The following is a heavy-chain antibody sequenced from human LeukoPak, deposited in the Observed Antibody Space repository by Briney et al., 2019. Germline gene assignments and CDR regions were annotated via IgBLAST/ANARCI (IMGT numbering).Heavy chain of an antibody. V-gene: IGHV4-34*01. D-gene: IGHD5-12*01. CDR2: INHSGST. Sequence: SETLSLTCAVYGGSFSGYYWSWIRQPPGKGLEWIGEINHSGSTNYNPSLKSRVTISVDTPKNQFSLKLNSVTAADTAVYYCARGRLSGYRNWFDPWGQGTLVTVSS. CDR3: ARGRLSGYRNWFDP. CDR1: GGSFSGYY. J-gene: IGHJ5*02.